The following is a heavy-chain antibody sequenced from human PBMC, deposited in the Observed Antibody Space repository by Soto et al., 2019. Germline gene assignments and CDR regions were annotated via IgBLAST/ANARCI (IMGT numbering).Heavy chain of an antibody. CDR2: IFYSGST. V-gene: IGHV4-31*03. J-gene: IGHJ4*02. Sequence: ASETLSLTCSVSGVSLTSGTYYWSWIRQHPGKGPEWIGYIFYSGSTDYNPSLKSRVNISVDTSKNQFSLKLSSVTAADTAVYYCASTEDFFDYWGQGTLVTVSS. CDR3: ASTEDFFDY. CDR1: GVSLTSGTYY.